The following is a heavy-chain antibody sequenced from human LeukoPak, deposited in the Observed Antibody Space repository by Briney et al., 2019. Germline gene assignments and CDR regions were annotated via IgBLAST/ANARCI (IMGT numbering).Heavy chain of an antibody. CDR3: ARGLQENLAWLTAFSAFDI. V-gene: IGHV1-69*05. Sequence: SVKVSCKASGGTFSSYAISWVRQAPGQGLEWMGGIIPIFGTANYAQKFQGRVTMTTDTSTSTAYMELRSLRSDDTAVYYCARGLQENLAWLTAFSAFDIWGQGTMVTVSS. J-gene: IGHJ3*02. CDR2: IIPIFGTA. D-gene: IGHD6-19*01. CDR1: GGTFSSYA.